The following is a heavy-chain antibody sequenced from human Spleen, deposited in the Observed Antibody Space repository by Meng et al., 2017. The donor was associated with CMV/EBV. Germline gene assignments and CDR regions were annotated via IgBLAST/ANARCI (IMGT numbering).Heavy chain of an antibody. V-gene: IGHV1-18*01. CDR3: AKVGPGTSGYWGD. CDR2: ISGYNGDT. D-gene: IGHD3-22*01. Sequence: ASVKVSCKASGYTFSSFSINWVRQAPGQGLEWMDWISGYNGDTKYAQKFQGRVTVTTDTSTRTAYMELRGLSSDDTAVYYCAKVGPGTSGYWGDWGQGTLVTVSS. CDR1: GYTFSSFS. J-gene: IGHJ4*02.